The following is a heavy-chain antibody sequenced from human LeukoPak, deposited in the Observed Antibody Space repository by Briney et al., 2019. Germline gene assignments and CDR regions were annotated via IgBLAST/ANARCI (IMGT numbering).Heavy chain of an antibody. D-gene: IGHD6-19*01. Sequence: PSETLSLTCTVSGGSISSYYWSWIRQPPGKGLEWIGYIYYSGSTNYNPSLKSRVTISVDTSKNQFSLRLSSVTAADTAVYYCARRASSSGCYYFDYWGQGTLVTVSS. CDR3: ARRASSSGCYYFDY. V-gene: IGHV4-59*08. CDR2: IYYSGST. CDR1: GGSISSYY. J-gene: IGHJ4*02.